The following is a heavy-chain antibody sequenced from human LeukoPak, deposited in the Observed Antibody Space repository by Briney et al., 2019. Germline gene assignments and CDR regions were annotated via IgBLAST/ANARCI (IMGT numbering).Heavy chain of an antibody. CDR3: ARNYYGSGSYYDFDY. D-gene: IGHD3-10*01. Sequence: ASVKVSCKASGGTFSSYAISWVRQAPGQGLKWMGWINPNSGGTNYAQKFQGRVTMTRDTSISTAYMELSRLRSDDTAVYYCARNYYGSGSYYDFDYWGQGTLVTVSS. J-gene: IGHJ4*02. V-gene: IGHV1-2*02. CDR2: INPNSGGT. CDR1: GGTFSSYA.